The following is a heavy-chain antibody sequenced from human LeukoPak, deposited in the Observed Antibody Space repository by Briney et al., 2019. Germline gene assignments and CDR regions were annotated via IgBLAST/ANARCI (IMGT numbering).Heavy chain of an antibody. CDR2: TYDSGST. D-gene: IGHD3-9*01. V-gene: IGHV4-39*01. J-gene: IGHJ4*02. Sequence: PWQTLSLTCTVSGGSVSSSTYYWGWIRQPPGKGLEWIGNTYDSGSTYYNPSLTSRVTMSVDTSNNQFSLKMHSVTAADTAVYYCARLSKGRFFDYIFDYWGQGTLVTVSS. CDR3: ARLSKGRFFDYIFDY. CDR1: GGSVSSSTYY.